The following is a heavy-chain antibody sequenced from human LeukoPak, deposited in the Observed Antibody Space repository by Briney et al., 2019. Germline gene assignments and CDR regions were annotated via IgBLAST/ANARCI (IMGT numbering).Heavy chain of an antibody. V-gene: IGHV4-34*01. Sequence: PAETLSLTCAVYGGSFRGYYWSWIRQPPGKGLEWIGEIHYTGATNYKPSLKSRVTISGDPSKNQVSLRVSSVTAADTAVYDCARGVLGPYYFDLWGRGTLVTVSS. D-gene: IGHD7-27*01. CDR1: GGSFRGYY. CDR2: IHYTGAT. CDR3: ARGVLGPYYFDL. J-gene: IGHJ2*01.